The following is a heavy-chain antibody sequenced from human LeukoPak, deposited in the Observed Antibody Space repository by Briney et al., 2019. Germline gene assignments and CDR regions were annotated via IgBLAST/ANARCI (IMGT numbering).Heavy chain of an antibody. CDR1: GFTFSSYG. J-gene: IGHJ4*02. Sequence: PGGSLRLSCAASGFTFSSYGMSWVRQAPGKGLEWVSAISGSGGSTYYADSVKGRFTISRDNSKNTLYLQMNSLRAEDTAVYYCAKDWDYYDSSGYYPDYWGQGTLVTVSS. CDR3: AKDWDYYDSSGYYPDY. V-gene: IGHV3-23*01. D-gene: IGHD3-22*01. CDR2: ISGSGGST.